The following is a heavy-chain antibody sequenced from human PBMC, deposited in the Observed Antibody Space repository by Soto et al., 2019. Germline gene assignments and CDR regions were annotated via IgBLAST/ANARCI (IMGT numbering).Heavy chain of an antibody. CDR3: PRVSSEYDNSAPVNY. Sequence: SSETLSLTCAVSGCSISSGGYSWNWIRQPPGKGLAWIGYIYYGGSTYSNPSLQSRVTMSVDRSRNQFSLKLNSVTAADTAVYYCPRVSSEYDNSAPVNYWGQGTLVTVSS. J-gene: IGHJ4*02. CDR1: GCSISSGGYS. V-gene: IGHV4-30-2*01. D-gene: IGHD3-22*01. CDR2: IYYGGST.